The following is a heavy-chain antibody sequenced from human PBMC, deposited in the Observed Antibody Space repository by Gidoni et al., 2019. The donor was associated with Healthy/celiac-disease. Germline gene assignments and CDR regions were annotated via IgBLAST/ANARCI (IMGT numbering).Heavy chain of an antibody. CDR1: GYTFTRYD. V-gene: IGHV1-8*01. D-gene: IGHD6-19*01. J-gene: IGHJ5*02. Sequence: QVPVVQSGAAVKKTGTSMTVSSKASGYTFTRYDLNRVRQVTGQGLEWMGWMSPNRGKAGYAEKFRGRVTMTRNTSTSKAYMELSGLTSEDMFVYFWVKDDSGWRNWFDPWGQGTRVIVSP. CDR2: MSPNRGKA. CDR3: VKDDSGWRNWFDP.